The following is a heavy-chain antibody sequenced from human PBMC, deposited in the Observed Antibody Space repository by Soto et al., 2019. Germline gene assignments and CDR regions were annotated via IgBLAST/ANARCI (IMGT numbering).Heavy chain of an antibody. J-gene: IGHJ6*02. CDR2: IRAYNGNT. V-gene: IGHV1-18*01. CDR3: ARDLPTMDV. CDR1: GYTFTSYG. Sequence: QVQLVQSGAEVKKPGASVKVSCKASGYTFTSYGISWVRQAPGQGLEWMGWIRAYNGNTNYAQKLQGRVTMPTDTATSAAYTALRSLRSDATAVYYCARDLPTMDVWGQGTTVTVSS.